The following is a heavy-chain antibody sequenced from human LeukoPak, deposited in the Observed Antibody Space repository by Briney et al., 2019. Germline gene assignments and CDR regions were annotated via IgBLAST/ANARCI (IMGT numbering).Heavy chain of an antibody. Sequence: ASVKVSCKATGGTFSSYAINWVRQAPGQGLEWMGGIIPIFGTTNYAQKFQGRVTITADESTSTAYMELSSLRSEDTAVYYCAGGSGSYYGYYYGMDVWGQGTTVTVSS. CDR2: IIPIFGTT. D-gene: IGHD3-10*01. J-gene: IGHJ6*02. CDR3: AGGSGSYYGYYYGMDV. CDR1: GGTFSSYA. V-gene: IGHV1-69*13.